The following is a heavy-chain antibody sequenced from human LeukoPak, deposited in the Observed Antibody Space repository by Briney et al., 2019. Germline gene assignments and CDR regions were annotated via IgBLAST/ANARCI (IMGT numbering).Heavy chain of an antibody. V-gene: IGHV3-64D*06. CDR3: VKGMEDYDILTGVLDV. Sequence: PGGSLRLSCSASGFTFSSYAMHWVRQAPGKGLEYVSAISSNGGGTYYADSVKGRFTISRDNSKNTLYLQMSSLRAEDTAVYYCVKGMEDYDILTGVLDVWGQGTTVTVSS. CDR2: ISSNGGGT. J-gene: IGHJ6*02. CDR1: GFTFSSYA. D-gene: IGHD3-9*01.